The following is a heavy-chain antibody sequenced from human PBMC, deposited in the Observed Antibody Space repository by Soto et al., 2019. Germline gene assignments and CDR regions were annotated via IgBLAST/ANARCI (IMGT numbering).Heavy chain of an antibody. CDR2: ISAYNGNT. D-gene: IGHD2-15*01. V-gene: IGHV1-18*01. Sequence: ASVKVSCKASGYTFTSYGISWVRQAPGQGLEWMGWISAYNGNTNYAQKLQGRVTMTTDTSTSTAYMELRSLRSDDTAVYYCARDRMVVVVAATYYYYGMDVWGQGTTVTFS. J-gene: IGHJ6*02. CDR1: GYTFTSYG. CDR3: ARDRMVVVVAATYYYYGMDV.